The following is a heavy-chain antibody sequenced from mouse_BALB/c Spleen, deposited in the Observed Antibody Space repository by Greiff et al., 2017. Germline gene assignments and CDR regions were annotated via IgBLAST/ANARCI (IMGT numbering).Heavy chain of an antibody. V-gene: IGHV1-82*01. CDR2: IYPGDGDT. D-gene: IGHD1-1*01. CDR1: GYAFSSSW. J-gene: IGHJ1*01. Sequence: VQLQQSGPELVKPGASVKISCKASGYAFSSSWMNWVKQRPGQGLEWIGRIYPGDGDTNYNGKFKGKATLTADKSSSTAYMQLSSLTSVDSAVYFCARFITTVVAPYFDVWGAGTTVTVSS. CDR3: ARFITTVVAPYFDV.